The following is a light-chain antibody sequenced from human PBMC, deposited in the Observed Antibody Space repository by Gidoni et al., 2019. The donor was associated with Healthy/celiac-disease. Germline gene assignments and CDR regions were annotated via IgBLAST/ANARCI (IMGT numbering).Light chain of an antibody. Sequence: EIVMTQSPATLSVSPGERATLSCRASQSVSSNLAWYQQKPGQAPRLLIYGASTRATGIPARFSGSGSGTEFTLTISSLQSETFAVYSCQQYNNWPPSTFGGGTKVEIK. CDR1: QSVSSN. CDR2: GAS. CDR3: QQYNNWPPST. V-gene: IGKV3-15*01. J-gene: IGKJ4*01.